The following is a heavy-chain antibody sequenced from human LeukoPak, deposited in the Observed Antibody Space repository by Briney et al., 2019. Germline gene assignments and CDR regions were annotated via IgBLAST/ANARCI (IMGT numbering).Heavy chain of an antibody. V-gene: IGHV1-24*01. CDR1: GYTLTELS. Sequence: ASVKVSCKVSGYTLTELSMHWVRQAPGKGLEWMGGFDPEDGETIYAQKFQGRVTMTEDTSTDTAYMELSSLRSEDTAVYYCAQPSWDSSSSGFDYWGQGTLATVSS. CDR3: AQPSWDSSSSGFDY. J-gene: IGHJ4*02. CDR2: FDPEDGET. D-gene: IGHD6-6*01.